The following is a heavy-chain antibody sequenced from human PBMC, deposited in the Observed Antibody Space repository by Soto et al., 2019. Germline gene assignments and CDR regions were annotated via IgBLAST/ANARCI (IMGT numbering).Heavy chain of an antibody. CDR1: GFTFSSYA. Sequence: GGSLRLSCAASGFTFSSYAMSWVRQAPGKGLEWVSAISGSGGSTYYADSVKGRFTISRDNSKNTLYLQMNSLRAEDTAVYYCAKGTDYDILTGYSNDYWGQGTLVTVSS. CDR3: AKGTDYDILTGYSNDY. D-gene: IGHD3-9*01. J-gene: IGHJ4*02. CDR2: ISGSGGST. V-gene: IGHV3-23*01.